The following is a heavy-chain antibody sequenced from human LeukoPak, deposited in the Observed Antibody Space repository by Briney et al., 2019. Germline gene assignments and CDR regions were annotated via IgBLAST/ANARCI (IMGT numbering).Heavy chain of an antibody. CDR1: GGTFSSYA. Sequence: ALVKVSCKASGGTFSSYAISWVRQAPGQGLEWMGGIIPIFGTANYAQKFQGRVTITTDESTSTAYMELSSLRSEDTAVYYCARGYTMTDAFDIWGQGTMVTVSS. CDR2: IIPIFGTA. V-gene: IGHV1-69*05. CDR3: ARGYTMTDAFDI. D-gene: IGHD3-22*01. J-gene: IGHJ3*02.